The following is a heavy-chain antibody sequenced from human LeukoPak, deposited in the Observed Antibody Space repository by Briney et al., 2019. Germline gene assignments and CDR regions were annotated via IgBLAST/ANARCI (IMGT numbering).Heavy chain of an antibody. V-gene: IGHV1-2*02. CDR3: ARGRGYCSSTSC. CDR2: INPNSGGT. CDR1: GYTFTGYY. J-gene: IGHJ4*02. Sequence: ASVKVSCKASGYTFTGYYMHWVRQAPGQGLEWMGWINPNSGGTNYAQKFQGRVTMTRDTSISTAYMELSSLRSEDTAVYYCARGRGYCSSTSCWGQGTLVTVSS. D-gene: IGHD2-2*01.